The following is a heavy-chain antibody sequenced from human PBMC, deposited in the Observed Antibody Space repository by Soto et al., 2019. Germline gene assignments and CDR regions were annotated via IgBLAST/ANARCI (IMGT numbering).Heavy chain of an antibody. Sequence: KASETLSLTCAVSGGSISSSNWWSWVRQPPGKGLEWIGEIYHSGSTNYNPSLKSRVTISVDKSKNQFSLKLSSVTVADTAVYYCARARGSYLYFDYWGQGTLVTVSS. J-gene: IGHJ4*02. D-gene: IGHD1-26*01. CDR1: GGSISSSNW. CDR2: IYHSGST. CDR3: ARARGSYLYFDY. V-gene: IGHV4-4*02.